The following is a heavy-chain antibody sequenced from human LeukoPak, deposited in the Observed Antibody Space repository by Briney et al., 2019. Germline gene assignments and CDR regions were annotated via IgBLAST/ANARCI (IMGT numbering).Heavy chain of an antibody. D-gene: IGHD3-22*01. CDR2: IYHSGST. V-gene: IGHV4-4*02. J-gene: IGHJ3*02. CDR3: ARDGAHYYDSSGYISAFDI. Sequence: PSGTLSLTCAVSGGSISSSNWWSWVRQPPGKGLEWIGEIYHSGSTNYNPSLKSRVTISVDKSKNQFSLKLSSVTAADTAVYYCARDGAHYYDSSGYISAFDIWGQGTMVTVSS. CDR1: GGSISSSNW.